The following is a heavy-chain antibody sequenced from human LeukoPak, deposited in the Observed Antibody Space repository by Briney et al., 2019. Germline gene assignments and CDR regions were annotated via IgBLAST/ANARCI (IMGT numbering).Heavy chain of an antibody. J-gene: IGHJ4*02. V-gene: IGHV4-34*01. Sequence: SETLSLTCAVYGGSFSGYYWSWIRQPPGKGLEWIGEINHSGSTNYNPSLKSRVTISVDTSKNQFSLKLSSVTAADTAVYYCARGRRNLYSSGWSPLDYWGQGTLVTVSS. D-gene: IGHD6-19*01. CDR2: INHSGST. CDR1: GGSFSGYY. CDR3: ARGRRNLYSSGWSPLDY.